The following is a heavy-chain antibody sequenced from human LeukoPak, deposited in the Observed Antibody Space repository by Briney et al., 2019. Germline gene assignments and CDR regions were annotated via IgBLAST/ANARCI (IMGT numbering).Heavy chain of an antibody. Sequence: SETLSLTCNVSRGSMSDYFWSWIRQSPGKGLEWIGYIYYTGTTNSNPSLKSRVTISVDTFNNQFRLNLSSLTAADTAVYFCAGGQDPNAVRFVSWGQGTLVTVSS. J-gene: IGHJ5*01. V-gene: IGHV4-59*01. CDR2: IYYTGTT. CDR1: RGSMSDYF. CDR3: AGGQDPNAVRFVS. D-gene: IGHD2/OR15-2a*01.